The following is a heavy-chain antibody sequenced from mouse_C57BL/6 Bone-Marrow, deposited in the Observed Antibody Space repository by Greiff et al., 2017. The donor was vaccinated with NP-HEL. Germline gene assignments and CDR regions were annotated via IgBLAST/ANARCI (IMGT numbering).Heavy chain of an antibody. J-gene: IGHJ3*01. CDR2: ISYDGSN. D-gene: IGHD2-4*01. CDR3: ARGDYDYGWFAY. V-gene: IGHV3-6*01. Sequence: VQLKESGPGLVKPSQSLSLTCSVTGYSITSGYYWNWIRQFPGNKLEWMGYISYDGSNNYNPSLKNRISITRDTSKNQFFLKLNSVTTEDTATYDCARGDYDYGWFAYWGQGTLVTVSA. CDR1: GYSITSGYY.